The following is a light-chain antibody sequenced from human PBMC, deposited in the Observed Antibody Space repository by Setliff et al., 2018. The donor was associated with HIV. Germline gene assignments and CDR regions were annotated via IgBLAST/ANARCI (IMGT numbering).Light chain of an antibody. J-gene: IGLJ1*01. Sequence: QSALTQPASVSGSPGQSITISCTGTSSDVGGYNYVSWYQQHPGKAPKLMIYGVSNRPSGVSNRFSGSKSGNTASLTISGLQAEDEADYYCTPYTSSSTLYVFGTGTKVTVL. CDR3: TPYTSSSTLYV. CDR2: GVS. V-gene: IGLV2-14*03. CDR1: SSDVGGYNY.